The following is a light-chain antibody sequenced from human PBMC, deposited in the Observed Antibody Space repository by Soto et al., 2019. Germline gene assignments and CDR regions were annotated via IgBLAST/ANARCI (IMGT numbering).Light chain of an antibody. V-gene: IGLV2-14*01. CDR3: NSYTSSSTLV. CDR1: SSDVGGYNF. Sequence: QSALTQPASVSGSPGQSITISCTGTSSDVGGYNFVSWYQQHPGKAPKLMIYNVYDRPSGISHRFSGSRSGNTASLTISGLQAEDEAHYYCNSYTSSSTLVFGGGTKVTVL. J-gene: IGLJ2*01. CDR2: NVY.